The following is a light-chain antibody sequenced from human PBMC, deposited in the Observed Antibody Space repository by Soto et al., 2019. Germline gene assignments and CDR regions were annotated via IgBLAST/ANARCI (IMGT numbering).Light chain of an antibody. CDR2: AAS. CDR1: QSVSTW. CDR3: QQYSRYSLT. V-gene: IGKV1-5*01. J-gene: IGKJ4*01. Sequence: DIQMTQSPSTLSASVGDRVTITCRASQSVSTWLAWYQQKPGRAPKLLLYAASTLESGVPSRFSGGGSGTEFTLTISSLHPEDFAAYYCQQYSRYSLTFGDRTTVEIK.